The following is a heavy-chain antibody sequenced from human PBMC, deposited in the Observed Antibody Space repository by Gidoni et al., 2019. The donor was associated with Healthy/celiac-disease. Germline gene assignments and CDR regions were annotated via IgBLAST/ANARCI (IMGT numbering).Heavy chain of an antibody. D-gene: IGHD6-19*01. V-gene: IGHV1-8*01. Sequence: YAQKFQGRVTMTRNTSISTAYMELSSLRSEDTAVYYCARVVEAVAGNMCNWFDPWGQGTLVTVSS. J-gene: IGHJ5*02. CDR3: ARVVEAVAGNMCNWFDP.